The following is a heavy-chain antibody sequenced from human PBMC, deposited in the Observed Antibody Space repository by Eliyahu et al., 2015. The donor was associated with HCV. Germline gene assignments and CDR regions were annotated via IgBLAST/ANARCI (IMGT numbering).Heavy chain of an antibody. CDR3: ARVHRPGLFDS. J-gene: IGHJ4*02. CDR2: IYDSGST. V-gene: IGHV4-59*11. CDR1: SISGHY. D-gene: IGHD1-14*01. Sequence: QVQLQESGPGLVKPAETLSLTCTVSSISGHYWGWVRQPPGRGLEWIGSIYDSGSTNYNPSLKSRVIISIDTSKKQFSLKVRSVTTADTAVYYCARVHRPGLFDSWGQGSLVAVSS.